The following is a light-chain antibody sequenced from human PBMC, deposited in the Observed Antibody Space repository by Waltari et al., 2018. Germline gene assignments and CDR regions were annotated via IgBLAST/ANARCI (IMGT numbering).Light chain of an antibody. V-gene: IGKV3-20*01. CDR1: QSLSSNY. Sequence: EIVLTQSPGILSLSPGERATLSCRASQSLSSNYLAWYQQKPGQPPRLLIYDASSRATGIPDRFSCSGSGTDFTLNINRLEPEAFAVYYRQPLASSPNTFGGGTKVEIK. J-gene: IGKJ4*01. CDR2: DAS. CDR3: QPLASSPNT.